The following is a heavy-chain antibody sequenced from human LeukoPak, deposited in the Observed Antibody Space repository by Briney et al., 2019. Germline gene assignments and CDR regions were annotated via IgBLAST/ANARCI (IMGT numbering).Heavy chain of an antibody. V-gene: IGHV1-8*03. D-gene: IGHD5-18*01. CDR3: ARVIRYSYGYWYFDL. Sequence: ASVKVSCKASGYTFTIYDINWVRQATGQGLEWMGWMNPNSGNTGYAQKFQGRVTITRNTSISTAYMELSSLRSEDTAVYYCARVIRYSYGYWYFDLWGRGTLVTVSS. CDR1: GYTFTIYD. J-gene: IGHJ2*01. CDR2: MNPNSGNT.